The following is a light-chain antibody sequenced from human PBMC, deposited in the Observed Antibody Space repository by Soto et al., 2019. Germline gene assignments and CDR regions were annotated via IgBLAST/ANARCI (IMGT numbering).Light chain of an antibody. CDR2: DAS. CDR1: QDIGTY. CDR3: QQSYNYPRT. V-gene: IGKV1-8*01. Sequence: AIRMSQSPWACSASTGDGVSITCRATQDIGTYLAWYQQIPGKAPKLLIYDASTLQTGVPSRFSGSGSGTDFTLTISYLQPEDFATYYCQQSYNYPRTFGQGTQVDIK. J-gene: IGKJ1*01.